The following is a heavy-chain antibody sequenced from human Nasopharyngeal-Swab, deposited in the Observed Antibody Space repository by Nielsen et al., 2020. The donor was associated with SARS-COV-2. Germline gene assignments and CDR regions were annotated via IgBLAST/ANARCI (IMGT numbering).Heavy chain of an antibody. CDR2: INHSGIA. Sequence: WIRQPPGKGLEWIGEINHSGIANYNPSLKSRVTILIDTSKNRFSLRLTSVTAADAAVYYCARVGFDYWGQGTLVTVSS. V-gene: IGHV4-34*01. J-gene: IGHJ4*02. CDR3: ARVGFDY.